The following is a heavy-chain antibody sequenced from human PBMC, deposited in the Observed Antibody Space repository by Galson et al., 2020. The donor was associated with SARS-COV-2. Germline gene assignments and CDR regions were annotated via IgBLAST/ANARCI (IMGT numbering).Heavy chain of an antibody. D-gene: IGHD3-10*01. Sequence: GEAPKIPRNGSGYNLNSHWNSRVPQIPGKGLKWIEQTDASDSCTNYSHAFQGHVTISADKSISTAYLQWSSLKASDTAMYYCASSLGHRPGIGGLLHSGGALGFWGLGTSVTV. CDR3: ASSLGHRPGIGGLLHSGGALGF. V-gene: IGHV5-10-1*01. CDR2: TDASDSCT. J-gene: IGHJ3*01. CDR1: GYNLNSHW.